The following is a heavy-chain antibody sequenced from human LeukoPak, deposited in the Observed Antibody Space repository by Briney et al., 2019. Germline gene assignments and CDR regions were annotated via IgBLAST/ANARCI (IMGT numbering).Heavy chain of an antibody. J-gene: IGHJ3*02. Sequence: PSETLSLTCTVSGGSINSYYWSWIRQPPGKGLEWIGYIYYSGSTSFNPSLKSRVIISADMSKNQFSLKLSSVTAADTAVYYCARGRTRFAFDIWGQGTMVTVSS. V-gene: IGHV4-59*12. CDR1: GGSINSYY. CDR3: ARGRTRFAFDI. D-gene: IGHD2-8*01. CDR2: IYYSGST.